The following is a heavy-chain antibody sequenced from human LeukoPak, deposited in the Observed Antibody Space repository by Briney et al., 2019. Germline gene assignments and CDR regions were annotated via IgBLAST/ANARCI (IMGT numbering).Heavy chain of an antibody. J-gene: IGHJ6*02. V-gene: IGHV3-48*02. D-gene: IGHD1-26*01. CDR2: ISSPSTTI. CDR1: GFTFTTYA. Sequence: GGSLRLSCAASGFTFTTYAMSWFRQAPGKGLEWVSYISSPSTTIYYADSVKGRFTISRDNAKKSLYLQMNSLRDEDTAVYYCARVMTSGTYPYYFYGLDVWGQGTTVTVSS. CDR3: ARVMTSGTYPYYFYGLDV.